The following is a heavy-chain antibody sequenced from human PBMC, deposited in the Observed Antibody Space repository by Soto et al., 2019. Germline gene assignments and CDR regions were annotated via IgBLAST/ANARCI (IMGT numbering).Heavy chain of an antibody. J-gene: IGHJ4*02. Sequence: ASVKVSCNASGYTFTGYYMHWVRQAPGQGLEWMGWINPNSGVTNYSQKFQGRVTITRDPSAITAYMELSSLRSEDTAVYYCARDWTHYDSSGPGDYWGQGTLVTVSS. D-gene: IGHD3-22*01. CDR3: ARDWTHYDSSGPGDY. V-gene: IGHV1-2*02. CDR1: GYTFTGYY. CDR2: INPNSGVT.